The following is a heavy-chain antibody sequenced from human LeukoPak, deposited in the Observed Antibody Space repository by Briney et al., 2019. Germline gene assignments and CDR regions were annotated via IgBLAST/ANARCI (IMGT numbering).Heavy chain of an antibody. CDR2: IYSGGST. D-gene: IGHD3-22*01. J-gene: IGHJ4*02. Sequence: GSLKLSCAASGLTLSSYAMSWVRQAPGKGLEWVSVIYSGGSTYYADSVKGRFTISRDNSKNTLYLQMNSLRAEDTAVYYCARVDYDSDYWGQGTLVTVSS. CDR1: GLTLSSYA. V-gene: IGHV3-53*01. CDR3: ARVDYDSDY.